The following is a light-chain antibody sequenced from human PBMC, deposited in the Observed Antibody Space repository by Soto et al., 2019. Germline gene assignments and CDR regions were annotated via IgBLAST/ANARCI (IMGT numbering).Light chain of an antibody. CDR1: QSITSY. CDR2: AAS. J-gene: IGKJ4*01. V-gene: IGKV1-39*01. CDR3: EQGYSTPT. Sequence: DIQMTQSPSSLSASVGDRVTITCRASQSITSYLNWYQQKPGKAPKLLIYAASSLQSGDPSRFSGSGSGTDFTLTISSLQPEDFASYYCEQGYSTPTFGGGTKVEIK.